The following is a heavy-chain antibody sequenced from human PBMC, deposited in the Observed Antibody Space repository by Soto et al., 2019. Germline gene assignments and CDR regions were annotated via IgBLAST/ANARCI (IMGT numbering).Heavy chain of an antibody. V-gene: IGHV1-24*01. J-gene: IGHJ5*02. CDR2: FDPEDGET. CDR1: GYTLTELS. D-gene: IGHD5-18*01. Sequence: GASVKVSCKVSGYTLTELSMHWVRQAPGKGLEWMGGFDPEDGETIYAQKIQGRVTITEDTSTDTAYMELSSLRSDDTAVYYCARERQLWFDPWGQGTLVTVSS. CDR3: ARERQLWFDP.